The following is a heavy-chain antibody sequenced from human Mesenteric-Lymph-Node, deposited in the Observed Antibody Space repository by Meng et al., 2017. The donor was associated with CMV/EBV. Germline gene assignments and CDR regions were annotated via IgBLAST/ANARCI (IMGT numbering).Heavy chain of an antibody. CDR1: GFTFSRHG. CDR3: AKGDSGSYPWAYYYGMDV. V-gene: IGHV3-30*02. Sequence: GESLKISCAASGFTFSRHGMHWVRQAPGKGLEWVAFIRYDGSNKYYADSVKGRFTISRDNSKNTLYLQMNSLRAEDTAVYYCAKGDSGSYPWAYYYGMDVWGQGTTVTVSS. J-gene: IGHJ6*02. D-gene: IGHD3-10*01. CDR2: IRYDGSNK.